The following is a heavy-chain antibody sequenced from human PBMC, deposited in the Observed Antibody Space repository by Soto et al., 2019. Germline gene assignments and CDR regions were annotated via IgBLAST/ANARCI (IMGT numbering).Heavy chain of an antibody. CDR2: ISSSSSYI. V-gene: IGHV3-21*01. D-gene: IGHD3-22*01. Sequence: GGSLRLSCAASGFTFSSYSMNWVRQAPGKGLEWVSSISSSSSYIYYADSVKGRFTISRDNAKNSLYLQMNSLRAEDTAVYYCARDGDDSSGYYYVPTFDYWGQGTLLTVSS. J-gene: IGHJ4*02. CDR3: ARDGDDSSGYYYVPTFDY. CDR1: GFTFSSYS.